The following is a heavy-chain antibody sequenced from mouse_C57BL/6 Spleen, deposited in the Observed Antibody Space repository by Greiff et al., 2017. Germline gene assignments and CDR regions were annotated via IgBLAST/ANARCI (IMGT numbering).Heavy chain of an antibody. Sequence: EVMLVESGGGLVQPGGSLSLSCAASGFTFTDYYMSWVRQPPGKALEWLGFIRNKANGYTTEYSASVKGRFTISSDNSQSILYLQMNALRAEDSATYYCARSPHYYGSSSRYFDVWGTGTTVTVSS. V-gene: IGHV7-3*01. CDR2: IRNKANGYTT. CDR3: ARSPHYYGSSSRYFDV. CDR1: GFTFTDYY. D-gene: IGHD1-1*01. J-gene: IGHJ1*03.